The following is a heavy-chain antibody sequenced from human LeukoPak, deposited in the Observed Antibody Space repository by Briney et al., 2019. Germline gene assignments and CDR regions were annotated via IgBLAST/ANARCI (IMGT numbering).Heavy chain of an antibody. V-gene: IGHV3-64*02. D-gene: IGHD1-26*01. J-gene: IGHJ4*02. CDR2: INSDGRIT. CDR1: GFSFRNYA. CDR3: TRDGGSFCDFDY. Sequence: GGSLRLSCVASGFSFRNYAIHWVRQAPGKGLEYVSVINSDGRITYYADSVKGRFTISRDNSKNTVYLQMGSLRGEDMAVYYCTRDGGSFCDFDYWGQGALVTVSS.